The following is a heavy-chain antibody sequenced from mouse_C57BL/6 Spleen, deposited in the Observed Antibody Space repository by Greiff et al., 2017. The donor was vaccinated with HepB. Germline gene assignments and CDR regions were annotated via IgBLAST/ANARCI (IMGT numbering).Heavy chain of an antibody. CDR3: ANSNYRAMDY. J-gene: IGHJ4*01. CDR1: GYTFTSYD. Sequence: QVQLKESGPELVKPGASVKLSCKASGYTFTSYDLNWVKQRPGQGLEWIGRIYPRDGSTKYNEKFKGKATLTVDTSSSTAYMELHSLTSEDSAVYFCANSNYRAMDYWGQGTSVTVSS. D-gene: IGHD2-5*01. V-gene: IGHV1-85*01. CDR2: IYPRDGST.